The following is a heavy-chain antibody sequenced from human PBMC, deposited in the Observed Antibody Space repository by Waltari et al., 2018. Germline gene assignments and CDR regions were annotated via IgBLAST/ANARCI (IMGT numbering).Heavy chain of an antibody. D-gene: IGHD6-6*01. Sequence: QVQLVQSGAEVKKPGASVKVSCKASGYTFTGYYMHWVRQAPGQGLGWMGWINPTSGGTNYAQKFQGRVTMTRDTSISTAYMELSRLRSDDTAVYYCARADSSSSEFDYWGQGTLVTVSS. V-gene: IGHV1-2*02. CDR1: GYTFTGYY. CDR2: INPTSGGT. J-gene: IGHJ4*02. CDR3: ARADSSSSEFDY.